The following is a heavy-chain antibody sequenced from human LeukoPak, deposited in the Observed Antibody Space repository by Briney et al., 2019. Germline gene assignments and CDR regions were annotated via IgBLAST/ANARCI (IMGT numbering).Heavy chain of an antibody. D-gene: IGHD3-3*01. V-gene: IGHV4-4*07. J-gene: IGHJ6*03. Sequence: PSETLSLTCTVSGGSISSYYWSWIRQPAGKGLEWIGRIYTSGSTNYNPSLKSRVTMSVDTSKSQFSLKLSSVTAADTAVYYCARDPVFEGYYYMDVWGKGTTVTISS. CDR3: ARDPVFEGYYYMDV. CDR2: IYTSGST. CDR1: GGSISSYY.